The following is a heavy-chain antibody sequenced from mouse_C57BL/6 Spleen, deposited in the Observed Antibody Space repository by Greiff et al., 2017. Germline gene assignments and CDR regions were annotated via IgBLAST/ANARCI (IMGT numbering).Heavy chain of an antibody. CDR2: ISSGGDYI. V-gene: IGHV5-9-1*02. J-gene: IGHJ4*01. D-gene: IGHD1-1*01. Sequence: EVQRVESGEGLVKPGGSLKLSCAASGFTFSSYAMSWVRQTPGKRLEWVAYISSGGDYIYYADTVKGRVTISRDNARNTLYLQMSSLKSEDTAMYYCTRSLLLRPAMDYWGQGTSVTVSS. CDR3: TRSLLLRPAMDY. CDR1: GFTFSSYA.